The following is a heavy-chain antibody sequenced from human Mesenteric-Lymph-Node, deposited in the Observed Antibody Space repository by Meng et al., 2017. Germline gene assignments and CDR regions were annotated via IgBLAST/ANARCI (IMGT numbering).Heavy chain of an antibody. CDR1: GFTFSSYS. CDR3: MIVVITSNDAFDI. J-gene: IGHJ3*02. CDR2: ISSSSSYI. D-gene: IGHD3-22*01. V-gene: IGHV3-21*01. Sequence: GGSLRLSCAASGFTFSSYSMNWVRQAPGKGLEWVSSISSSSSYIYYADSVKGRFTISRDNAKNSLYLQMNSLRAEDTAVYYCMIVVITSNDAFDIWGQGTMVTVSS.